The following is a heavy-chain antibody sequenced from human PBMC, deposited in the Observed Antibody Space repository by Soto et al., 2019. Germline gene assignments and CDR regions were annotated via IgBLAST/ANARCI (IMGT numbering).Heavy chain of an antibody. Sequence: VQFVQSGAEVKRPGASVKLSCKASGYTFTNYVIHWVRQAPGQGLEWMGWIFGGNGNTAYSQKFQGRATITRDTFASTAYRELRSLTCENTAVYYCTREDSWGQGTLITVSS. CDR2: IFGGNGNT. CDR1: GYTFTNYV. J-gene: IGHJ4*02. CDR3: TREDS. V-gene: IGHV1-3*01.